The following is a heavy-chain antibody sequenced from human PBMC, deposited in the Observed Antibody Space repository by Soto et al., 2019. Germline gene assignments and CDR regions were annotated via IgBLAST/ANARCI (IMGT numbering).Heavy chain of an antibody. CDR1: GFTFSSYG. V-gene: IGHV3-33*01. CDR3: ARAFANIVVVPAVVNWFDP. D-gene: IGHD2-2*01. CDR2: IWYDGSNK. Sequence: QVQLVESGGGVVQPGRSLRLSCAASGFTFSSYGMHWVRQAPGKGLEWVAVIWYDGSNKYYADSVKGRFTISRDNSKNTLYLHMNSLRPQNTAVYYWARAFANIVVVPAVVNWFDPWGQGTLVTVSS. J-gene: IGHJ5*02.